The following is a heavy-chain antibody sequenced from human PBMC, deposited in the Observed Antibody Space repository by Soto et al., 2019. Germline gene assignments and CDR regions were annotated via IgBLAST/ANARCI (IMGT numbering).Heavy chain of an antibody. Sequence: QLHLVQSGAVVKKPGASVTVSCSASGYPVTAYYMHWVRQAPGPGLEWMGGINTATGAAKYTPTFQGRVTMTRATSTSTGFMELSGPTSEDTAVFYCARGGGVGVAGSAAFDMWGQGTLVTVSS. CDR3: ARGGGVGVAGSAAFDM. D-gene: IGHD3-3*01. CDR1: GYPVTAYY. V-gene: IGHV1-2*02. J-gene: IGHJ3*02. CDR2: INTATGAA.